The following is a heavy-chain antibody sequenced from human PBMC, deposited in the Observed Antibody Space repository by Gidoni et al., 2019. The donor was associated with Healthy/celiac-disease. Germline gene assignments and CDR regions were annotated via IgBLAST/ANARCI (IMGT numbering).Heavy chain of an antibody. CDR2: ISGSGGST. D-gene: IGHD2-2*01. J-gene: IGHJ4*02. CDR1: TFSSYA. CDR3: ANQDIVVVPAANLDY. V-gene: IGHV3-23*01. Sequence: TFSSYAMSWVRQAPGKGLEWVSAISGSGGSTYYADSVKGRFTISRDNSKNTLYLQMNSLRAEDTAVYYCANQDIVVVPAANLDYWGQGTLVTVSS.